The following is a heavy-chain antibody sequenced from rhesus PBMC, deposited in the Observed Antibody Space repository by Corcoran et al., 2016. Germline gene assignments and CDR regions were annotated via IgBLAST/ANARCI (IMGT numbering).Heavy chain of an antibody. CDR3: AKRGGRTYYYDSGYYLH. V-gene: IGHV3S5*01. CDR1: GFTFISYG. D-gene: IGHD3-28*01. CDR2: ISNGGVST. Sequence: EVQLVESGGGLVQPGGSLRLSCAASGFTFISYGMSWFRQAPGKGLEWVSYISNGGVSTYYADSVKGRVTNSRDNSKNTLSLQMNSLRAEDTAVYYCAKRGGRTYYYDSGYYLHWGQGVLVTVSS. J-gene: IGHJ4*01.